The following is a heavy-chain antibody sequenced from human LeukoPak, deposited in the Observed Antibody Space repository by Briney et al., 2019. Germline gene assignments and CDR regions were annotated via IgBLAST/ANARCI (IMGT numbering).Heavy chain of an antibody. J-gene: IGHJ4*02. CDR1: GFTFSSYA. CDR3: AKRRNYYDSSGYSYYFDY. D-gene: IGHD3-22*01. V-gene: IGHV3-23*01. CDR2: ISGSGGST. Sequence: GGSLRLSCAASGFTFSSYAMSWVRQAPGKGLEWVSAISGSGGSTYYADSVKGRFTISRDNSKSTLYLQMNSLRAEDTAVYYCAKRRNYYDSSGYSYYFDYWGQGTLVTVSS.